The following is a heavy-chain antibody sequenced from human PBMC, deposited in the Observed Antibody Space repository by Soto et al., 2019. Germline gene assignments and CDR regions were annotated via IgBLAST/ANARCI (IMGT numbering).Heavy chain of an antibody. V-gene: IGHV3-21*01. CDR2: ISKSSSLI. Sequence: WGTLRLSCVGSGFILIRVPMTIFRYAPGMGLQYLASISKSSSLIYYADSVRGRFIISRDNSKDSVFLQMYSLRAEDTAMYYCVRGDDRVDWGQGTLVTVSS. CDR1: GFILIRVP. J-gene: IGHJ4*02. CDR3: VRGDDRVD. D-gene: IGHD1-1*01.